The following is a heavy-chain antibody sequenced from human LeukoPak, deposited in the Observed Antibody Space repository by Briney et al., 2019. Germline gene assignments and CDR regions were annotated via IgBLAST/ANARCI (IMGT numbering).Heavy chain of an antibody. J-gene: IGHJ6*03. CDR3: ARVYRFDPSLYYYYYYMDV. V-gene: IGHV4-59*01. D-gene: IGHD3-10*01. Sequence: SETLSLTCTVSGGSISSYYWSWIRQPPGKGLEWIGYIYYSGSTNYKSSLKSRVTISVDTSKNQFSLKLSSVTAADTAVYYCARVYRFDPSLYYYYYYMDVWGKGTTVTVSS. CDR2: IYYSGST. CDR1: GGSISSYY.